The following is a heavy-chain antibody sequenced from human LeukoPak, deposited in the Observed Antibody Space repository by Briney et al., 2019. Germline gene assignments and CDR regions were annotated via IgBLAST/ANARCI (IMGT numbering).Heavy chain of an antibody. J-gene: IGHJ4*02. V-gene: IGHV3-30*02. CDR1: GFTFSSYG. Sequence: PGRSLRLSCAASGFTFSSYGMHWVRQAPGKGLEWVAFIRYDGSNKYYADSVKGRFTISRDNSKNTLYLQMNSLRAEDTAVYYCAKSRNYDILTGYSDYWGQGTLVTVSS. D-gene: IGHD3-9*01. CDR2: IRYDGSNK. CDR3: AKSRNYDILTGYSDY.